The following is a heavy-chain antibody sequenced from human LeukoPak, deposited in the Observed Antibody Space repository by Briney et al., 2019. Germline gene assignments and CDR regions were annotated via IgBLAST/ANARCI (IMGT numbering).Heavy chain of an antibody. CDR3: ARGPRGEHYLNY. D-gene: IGHD3-10*01. V-gene: IGHV4-61*02. Sequence: KPSETLSLTCAASGGSISSGSFYWSWIRQPAGKGLEWIGRIYTSGTTNYNPSLKSRVTMSVDTSKNQFSLKLSSVTAADTAVYFCARGPRGEHYLNYWGQGTLVTVSS. J-gene: IGHJ4*02. CDR2: IYTSGTT. CDR1: GGSISSGSFY.